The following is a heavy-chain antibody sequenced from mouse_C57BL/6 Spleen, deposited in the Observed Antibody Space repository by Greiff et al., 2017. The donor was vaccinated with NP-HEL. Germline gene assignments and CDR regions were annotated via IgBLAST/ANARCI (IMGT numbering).Heavy chain of an antibody. CDR2: ISDGGSYT. J-gene: IGHJ3*01. Sequence: EVQLVESGGGLVKPGGSLKLSCAASGFTFSSYAMSWVRQTPEKRLEWVATISDGGSYTYYPDNVKGRFTISRDNAKNNLYLQMSHLKSEDTAMYYCASDKAAQATSFAYWGQGTLVTVSA. CDR1: GFTFSSYA. D-gene: IGHD3-2*02. V-gene: IGHV5-4*01. CDR3: ASDKAAQATSFAY.